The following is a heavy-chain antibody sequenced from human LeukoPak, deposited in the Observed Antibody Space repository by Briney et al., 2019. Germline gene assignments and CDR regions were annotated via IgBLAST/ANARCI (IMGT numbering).Heavy chain of an antibody. CDR2: ISSSSSYI. CDR3: ARTSAGALRYFDWLFPHNWFDP. J-gene: IGHJ5*02. Sequence: GGSLRLSCAASGFTFSSYSMNWVRQAPGKGLEWVSSISSSSSYIYYADSVKGRFTISRDNAKNSLYLQMNSLRAEDTAVYYCARTSAGALRYFDWLFPHNWFDPWGQGTLVTVSS. V-gene: IGHV3-21*01. D-gene: IGHD3-9*01. CDR1: GFTFSSYS.